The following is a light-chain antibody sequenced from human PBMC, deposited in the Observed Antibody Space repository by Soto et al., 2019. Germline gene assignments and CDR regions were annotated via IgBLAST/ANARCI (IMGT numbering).Light chain of an antibody. V-gene: IGKV3-15*01. CDR2: GAS. Sequence: VMTQSPATLSLSPGEITTLSCRDSRSVTTSLAWYQQKPGQAPRLLIYGASTRATGIPARFSGSGSGTDFTLTISSLQSEDFAVYYCQQYDKWPQFTCGQGTKVDIK. CDR3: QQYDKWPQFT. CDR1: RSVTTS. J-gene: IGKJ2*01.